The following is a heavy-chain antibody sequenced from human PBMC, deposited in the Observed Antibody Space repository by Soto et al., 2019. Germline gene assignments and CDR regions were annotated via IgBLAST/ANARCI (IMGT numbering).Heavy chain of an antibody. D-gene: IGHD3-22*01. CDR3: ARAPTDYYDSSGYFSWVFDY. V-gene: IGHV1-69*02. CDR2: IIPILGIA. J-gene: IGHJ4*02. Sequence: ASVKVSCKASGGTFSSYTISWVRQAPGQGLEWMGRIIPILGIANYAQKFQGRVTITADKSTSTAYMELSSLRSEDTAVYYCARAPTDYYDSSGYFSWVFDYWGQGTLVTVS. CDR1: GGTFSSYT.